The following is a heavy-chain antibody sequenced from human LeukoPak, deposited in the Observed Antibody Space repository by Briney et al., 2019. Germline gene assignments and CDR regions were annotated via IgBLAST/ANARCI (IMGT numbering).Heavy chain of an antibody. V-gene: IGHV1-8*01. Sequence: GASVKVSCKASGYTFTSCDINWVRQATGQGLEWMGWMNPNSGNTGYAQKFQGRVTMTRNTSISTAYMELSSLRSEDTAVYYCARGLGYCSSTSCRKPFDYWGQGTLVTVSS. J-gene: IGHJ4*02. CDR3: ARGLGYCSSTSCRKPFDY. CDR2: MNPNSGNT. D-gene: IGHD2-2*01. CDR1: GYTFTSCD.